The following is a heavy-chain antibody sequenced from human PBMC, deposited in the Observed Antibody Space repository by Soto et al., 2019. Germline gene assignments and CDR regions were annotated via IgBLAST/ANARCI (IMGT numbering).Heavy chain of an antibody. CDR2: TYYRSKWYN. V-gene: IGHV6-1*01. Sequence: SQTLSLTCAISGDSVSSHSAAWNWIRQSPSRGLEWLGMTYYRSKWYNDYAVSVKSRITINPDTSKNQFSLQLNSVTPEDTAVYYCARDQSITMVRGVIPPSTDYGMDVWGQGTTVTVSS. D-gene: IGHD3-10*01. CDR3: ARDQSITMVRGVIPPSTDYGMDV. CDR1: GDSVSSHSAA. J-gene: IGHJ6*02.